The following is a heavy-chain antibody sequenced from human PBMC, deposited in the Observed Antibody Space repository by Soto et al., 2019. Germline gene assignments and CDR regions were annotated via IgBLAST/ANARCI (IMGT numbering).Heavy chain of an antibody. D-gene: IGHD3-9*01. CDR1: GFTFSSYA. CDR3: ARSSSYDILTGTLT. J-gene: IGHJ5*02. Sequence: GGSLRLSCAASGFTFSSYAMHWVRQAPGKGLEWVAVISYDGSNKYYADSVKGRFTISRDNSKNTLYLQMNSLRAEDTAVYYCARSSSYDILTGTLTWGQGTLVTVSS. V-gene: IGHV3-30*04. CDR2: ISYDGSNK.